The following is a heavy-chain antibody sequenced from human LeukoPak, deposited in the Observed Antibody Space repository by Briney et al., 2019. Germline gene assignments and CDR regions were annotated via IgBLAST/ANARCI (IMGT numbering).Heavy chain of an antibody. Sequence: PGGSLRLSCAASGFTFSSYGMHWVRQAPGKGLEGVAFIRYDGSNKYYADSVKGGFTIYRDNNKKTLYMQMNSLRAEDTTVYYCARASGSSWYWVNYNWFDPWVRGTLVTVSS. V-gene: IGHV3-30*02. D-gene: IGHD6-13*01. CDR1: GFTFSSYG. CDR3: ARASGSSWYWVNYNWFDP. J-gene: IGHJ5*02. CDR2: IRYDGSNK.